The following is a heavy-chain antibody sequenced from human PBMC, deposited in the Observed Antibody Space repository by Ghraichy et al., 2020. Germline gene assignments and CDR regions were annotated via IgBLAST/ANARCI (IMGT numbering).Heavy chain of an antibody. J-gene: IGHJ4*02. D-gene: IGHD1/OR15-1a*01. V-gene: IGHV3-23*01. CDR2: ISGSGGST. CDR1: GFTFDNNA. CDR3: AKNSDLDY. Sequence: LSLTCVASGFTFDNNAMTWVRQAPGKGLEWLSSISGSGGSTYYADSVKGRFTISRDNYKNTLYLQLSSLRVEDTAIYYCAKNSDLDYWGQGTLVTVSS.